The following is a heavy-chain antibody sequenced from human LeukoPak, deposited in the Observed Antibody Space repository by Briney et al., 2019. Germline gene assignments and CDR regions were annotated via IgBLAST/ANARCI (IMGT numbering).Heavy chain of an antibody. D-gene: IGHD3-16*01. V-gene: IGHV1-18*04. CDR3: ARDLGYDYVWGSYNY. J-gene: IGHJ4*02. Sequence: ASVEVSCKASGYTFTSYGISWVRQAPGQGLEWMGWISAYNGNTNYAQKLQGRVTMTTDTSTSTAYMELRSLRSDDTAVYYCARDLGYDYVWGSYNYWGQGTLVTVSS. CDR2: ISAYNGNT. CDR1: GYTFTSYG.